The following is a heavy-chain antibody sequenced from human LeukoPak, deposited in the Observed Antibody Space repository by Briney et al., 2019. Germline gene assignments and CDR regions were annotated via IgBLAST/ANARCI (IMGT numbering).Heavy chain of an antibody. Sequence: SETLSLTCTVSGGSISSYYWSWIRQPPGKGLEWIGYIYYSGSTNYNPSLKSRVTISVDTSKNQFSLKLSSVTAADTAVYYCARHTPYYDDSSGHLKGGAFDIWGQGTMVTVSS. CDR1: GGSISSYY. J-gene: IGHJ3*02. D-gene: IGHD3-22*01. V-gene: IGHV4-59*08. CDR2: IYYSGST. CDR3: ARHTPYYDDSSGHLKGGAFDI.